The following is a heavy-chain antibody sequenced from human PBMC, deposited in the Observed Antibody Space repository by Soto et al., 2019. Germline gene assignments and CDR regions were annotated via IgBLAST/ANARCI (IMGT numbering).Heavy chain of an antibody. CDR3: AKGDNLGPKTGYAFDP. V-gene: IGHV6-1*01. Sequence: PSQTLSITCAISGDSVSSNTDSWNWIRQSPSRGLEWLGRTYFRSKWYNDYAVSVKSRIIINPDTSNNQFSLQLNSVTPEDTAVYFCAKGDNLGPKTGYAFDPWGQGIMVTVSS. J-gene: IGHJ5*02. CDR1: GDSVSSNTDS. CDR2: TYFRSKWYN. D-gene: IGHD5-12*01.